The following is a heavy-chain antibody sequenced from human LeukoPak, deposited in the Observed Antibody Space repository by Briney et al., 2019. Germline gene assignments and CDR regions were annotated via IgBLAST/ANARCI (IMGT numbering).Heavy chain of an antibody. J-gene: IGHJ4*02. V-gene: IGHV3-30*03. CDR3: AREGYYGSGSPPSLYFDY. CDR1: GFTFNNYW. D-gene: IGHD3-10*01. CDR2: TSSDLNVK. Sequence: GGSLRLSCEASGFTFNNYWMSWVRQAPGKGPEWVAVTSSDLNVKLYADSVKGRFTISRDNSRGTLYLQMNSLRPEDTAIYYCAREGYYGSGSPPSLYFDYWGQGTLVTVSS.